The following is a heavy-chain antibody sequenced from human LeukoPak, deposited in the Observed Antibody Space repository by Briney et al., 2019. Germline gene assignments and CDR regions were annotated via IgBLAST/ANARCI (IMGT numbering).Heavy chain of an antibody. J-gene: IGHJ4*02. CDR1: GFTFSSYG. D-gene: IGHD6-13*01. CDR3: AREGIAAAGIFFDY. V-gene: IGHV3-30*03. CDR2: ISYDGSNK. Sequence: GSLRLSCAASGFTFSSYGVHWVRQAPGKGLEWVAVISYDGSNKYYADSVKGRFTISRDNSKNTLYLQMNSLRAEDTAVYYCAREGIAAAGIFFDYWGQGTLVTVSS.